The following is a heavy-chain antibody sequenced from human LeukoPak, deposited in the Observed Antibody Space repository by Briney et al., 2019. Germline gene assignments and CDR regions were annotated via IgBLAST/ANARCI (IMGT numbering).Heavy chain of an antibody. V-gene: IGHV4-30-4*08. J-gene: IGHJ4*02. D-gene: IGHD5-18*01. CDR2: IYYSGST. CDR1: GGSISSGDYY. CDR3: ARWHSHGRYFDY. Sequence: PSQTLSLTCTVSGGSISSGDYYWSWIRQPPGKGLEWIGYIYYSGSTYYNPSLKSRVTISADTSENQLSLKLTSATAADTAVYYCARWHSHGRYFDYWGQGALVTVSS.